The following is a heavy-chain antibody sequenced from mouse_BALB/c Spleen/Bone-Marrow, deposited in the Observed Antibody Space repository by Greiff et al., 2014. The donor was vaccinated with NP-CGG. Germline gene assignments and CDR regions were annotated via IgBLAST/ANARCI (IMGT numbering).Heavy chain of an antibody. CDR1: GFTFSSYG. V-gene: IGHV5-6-3*01. J-gene: IGHJ2*01. Sequence: VQLQQSGGGLVQPGGSLKLSCAASGFTFSSYGMSWVRQTPDKRLEFVASINSNGGSTYYPDSVKGRFTISRDNAKNTLSLQMSSLKSEDTAMYYCARGNYGNYVDYFDYWGQGTTLTVSS. CDR2: INSNGGST. CDR3: ARGNYGNYVDYFDY. D-gene: IGHD2-1*01.